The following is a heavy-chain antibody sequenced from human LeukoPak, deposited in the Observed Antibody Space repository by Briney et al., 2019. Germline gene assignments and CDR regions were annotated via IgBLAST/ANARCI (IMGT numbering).Heavy chain of an antibody. CDR1: GGSISSSSDY. CDR2: IYYSGST. D-gene: IGHD1-1*01. J-gene: IGHJ4*02. CDR3: ARNSATGLAY. Sequence: SETLSLTCTVSGGSISSSSDYWGWIRQPPGKGLEWIGTIYYSGSTYYNPSLKSRVTMSADTSKNQFSLKLTSVTAADTAVYYCARNSATGLAYWGQGSLVTVSS. V-gene: IGHV4-39*07.